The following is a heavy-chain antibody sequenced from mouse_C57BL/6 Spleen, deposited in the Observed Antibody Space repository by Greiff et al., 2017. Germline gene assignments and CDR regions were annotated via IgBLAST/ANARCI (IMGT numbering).Heavy chain of an antibody. Sequence: EVKLVESGGGLVKPGGSLKLSCAASGFTFSSYAMSWVRQTPEKRLEWVATISDGGSYTYYPDNVKGRFTISRDNAKNNLYLQMSHLKSEYTAMYDCARNRGAFITTVVAPSYWYFDVWGTGTTVTVSS. CDR3: ARNRGAFITTVVAPSYWYFDV. J-gene: IGHJ1*03. V-gene: IGHV5-4*03. CDR1: GFTFSSYA. CDR2: ISDGGSYT. D-gene: IGHD1-1*01.